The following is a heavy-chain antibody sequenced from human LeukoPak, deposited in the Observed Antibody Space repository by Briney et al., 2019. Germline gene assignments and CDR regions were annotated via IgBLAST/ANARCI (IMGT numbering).Heavy chain of an antibody. V-gene: IGHV1-8*01. CDR2: MNPNSGNT. CDR1: GYTFTSYD. D-gene: IGHD3-16*02. CDR3: AREGEYDYVWGSYQGYDY. Sequence: HRASVKVSCKASGYTFTSYDINWVRQATGQGLEWMGWMNPNSGNTGYAQKFQGRVTMTRNTSISTAYMELSSLRSEDTAVYYCAREGEYDYVWGSYQGYDYWGQGTLVTVSS. J-gene: IGHJ4*02.